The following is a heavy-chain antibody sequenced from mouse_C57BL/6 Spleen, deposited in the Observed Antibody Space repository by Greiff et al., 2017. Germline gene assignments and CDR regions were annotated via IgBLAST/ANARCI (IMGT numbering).Heavy chain of an antibody. CDR3: ARESSNVGWFAY. CDR2: IYPSDSET. D-gene: IGHD2-5*01. V-gene: IGHV1-61*01. Sequence: VQLQQPGAELVRPGSSVKLSCKASGYTFTSYWMHWVKQRPGQGLEWIGNIYPSDSETHYNQKFKDKATLTVDKSSSTAYMQLSSLTSEDSAVYYCARESSNVGWFAYWGQGALVTVS. J-gene: IGHJ3*01. CDR1: GYTFTSYW.